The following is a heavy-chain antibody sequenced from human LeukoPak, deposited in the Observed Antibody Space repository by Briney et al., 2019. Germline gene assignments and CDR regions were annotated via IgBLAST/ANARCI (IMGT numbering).Heavy chain of an antibody. J-gene: IGHJ4*02. D-gene: IGHD5-18*01. CDR3: PREGYSYGQEALFFDY. V-gene: IGHV3-23*01. Sequence: PGGSLRLSCAASGFTFSSYAMSWVRQAPGKGLEWVSAISGSGGSTYYADSVKGRFTISRDNSKNTLYLQMNSLRAEDTAVYYCPREGYSYGQEALFFDYWGQGTLVTVSS. CDR2: ISGSGGST. CDR1: GFTFSSYA.